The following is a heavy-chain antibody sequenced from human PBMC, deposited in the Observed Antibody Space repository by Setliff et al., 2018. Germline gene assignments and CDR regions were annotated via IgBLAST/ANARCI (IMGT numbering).Heavy chain of an antibody. CDR2: IYTSGII. Sequence: KPSETLSLTCTVSGGSFTTYYWSWIRQSPGKGLEWIGYIYTSGIINYNPSLKSRVTMSLDTSKNQFSLSLTSVTAADTAMYFCTRTARVPDCSGQGILVTVSS. CDR1: GGSFTTYY. V-gene: IGHV4-4*08. J-gene: IGHJ4*02. CDR3: TRTARVPDC.